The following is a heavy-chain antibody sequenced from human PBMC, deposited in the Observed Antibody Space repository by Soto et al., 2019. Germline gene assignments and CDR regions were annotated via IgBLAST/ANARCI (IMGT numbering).Heavy chain of an antibody. CDR2: ISSSSSYI. CDR3: ARQPGYSSSWYHWDY. CDR1: GFTFSSYS. D-gene: IGHD6-13*01. V-gene: IGHV3-21*01. Sequence: EVQLVESGGGLVKPGGSLRLSCAASGFTFSSYSMNWVRQAPGKGLEWVSSISSSSSYIYYADSVKGRFTISRDNATNSLYLHMNSLRAEDTAVYYCARQPGYSSSWYHWDYWGQVTLVTFSS. J-gene: IGHJ4*02.